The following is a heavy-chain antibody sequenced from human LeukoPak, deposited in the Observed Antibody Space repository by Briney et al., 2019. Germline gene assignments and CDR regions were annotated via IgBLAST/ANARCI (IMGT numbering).Heavy chain of an antibody. V-gene: IGHV3-21*01. D-gene: IGHD4-23*01. J-gene: IGHJ4*02. Sequence: PGGSLRLSCAASGFTFSTYSMTWARQAPGKGLEWVSSISSSSSYIYYTDSVKGRFTISRDNARDSLYLQMNSLRAEDTAVYYCARDRGGLAKDGLDYWGQGNLVTVSS. CDR3: ARDRGGLAKDGLDY. CDR1: GFTFSTYS. CDR2: ISSSSSYI.